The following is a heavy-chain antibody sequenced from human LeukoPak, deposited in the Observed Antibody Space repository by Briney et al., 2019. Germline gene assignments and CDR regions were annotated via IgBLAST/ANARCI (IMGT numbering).Heavy chain of an antibody. CDR2: INHSGST. V-gene: IGHV4-34*01. CDR3: ARGGGSCYLDY. Sequence: SETLSLTCAVYGGSFSGYYWSWIRQPPGKGLEWIGEINHSGSTNYNPSLKSRVTISVDTSKNQFSLKLSSVTAADTAVYYCARGGGSCYLDYWGQGTLVTVSS. J-gene: IGHJ4*02. CDR1: GGSFSGYY. D-gene: IGHD1-26*01.